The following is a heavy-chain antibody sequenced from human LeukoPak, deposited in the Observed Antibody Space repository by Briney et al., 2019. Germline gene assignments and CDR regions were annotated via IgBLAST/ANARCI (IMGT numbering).Heavy chain of an antibody. J-gene: IGHJ4*02. CDR2: IYYSGST. V-gene: IGHV4-39*01. CDR1: GASISSSSYY. Sequence: SETLSLTCTVSGASISSSSYYWGWIRQPPGTGLEWIGSIYYSGSTYYNPSLKSRVTISVDTSKNQFSLKLSSVTAADTAVYFCARHGTLLLRGLAFDYWGQGTLVTVSS. CDR3: ARHGTLLLRGLAFDY. D-gene: IGHD3-22*01.